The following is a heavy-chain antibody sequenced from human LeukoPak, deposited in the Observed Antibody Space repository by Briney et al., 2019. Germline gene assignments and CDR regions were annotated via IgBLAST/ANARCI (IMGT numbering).Heavy chain of an antibody. D-gene: IGHD6-13*01. J-gene: IGHJ4*02. Sequence: GGSLRLSCAASGFTFSSYWMHWVRQAPGKGLVWVSRISSDGSSTSYADSVKGRFTISRDNAKNTLYLQMNSLRAEDTAVYYCARFLAAGTGNYWGQGTLVTVSS. V-gene: IGHV3-74*01. CDR3: ARFLAAGTGNY. CDR2: ISSDGSST. CDR1: GFTFSSYW.